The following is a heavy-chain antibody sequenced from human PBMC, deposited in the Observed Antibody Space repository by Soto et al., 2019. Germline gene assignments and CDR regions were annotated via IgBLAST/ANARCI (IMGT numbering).Heavy chain of an antibody. V-gene: IGHV4-61*01. Sequence: SETLSLTCTVSGDSVTSVSDYWSWIRQPPGKGLEWIGYIYYSGSADYNPSLGSRVTISIDTSKNQFSLKLTSVTAADTAVYYCARGVGFGYYYYHMDLWGQGTLVTVSS. CDR3: ARGVGFGYYYYHMDL. CDR2: IYYSGSA. CDR1: GDSVTSVSDY. J-gene: IGHJ5*02. D-gene: IGHD3-22*01.